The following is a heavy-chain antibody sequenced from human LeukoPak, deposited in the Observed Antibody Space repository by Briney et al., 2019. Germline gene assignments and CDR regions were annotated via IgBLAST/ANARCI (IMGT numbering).Heavy chain of an antibody. V-gene: IGHV4-59*05. CDR1: GGSISTYY. CDR2: IYYSGST. J-gene: IGHJ6*03. CDR3: ARIPTGYCSSTSCYASYYYYYMDV. Sequence: PSETLSLTCTVSGGSISTYYWSWIRQPAGKGLEWIGSIYYSGSTYYNPSLKSRVTISVDTSKNQFSLKLSSVTAADTAVYYCARIPTGYCSSTSCYASYYYYYMDVWGKGTTVTVSS. D-gene: IGHD2-2*01.